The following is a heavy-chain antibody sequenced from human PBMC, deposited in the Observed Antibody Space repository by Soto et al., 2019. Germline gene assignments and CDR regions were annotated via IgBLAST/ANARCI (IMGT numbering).Heavy chain of an antibody. CDR2: IYHSGST. V-gene: IGHV4-4*02. J-gene: IGHJ2*01. CDR1: GGSISSSNW. Sequence: PSETLSLTCAVSGGSISSSNWWSWVRQPPGKGLEWIGEIYHSGSTNYNPSLKSRVTISVDKSKNQFSLKLSSVTAADTAVYYCARRMLNYYDSSALYWGGWYFDLWGRGTLVTVSS. D-gene: IGHD3-22*01. CDR3: ARRMLNYYDSSALYWGGWYFDL.